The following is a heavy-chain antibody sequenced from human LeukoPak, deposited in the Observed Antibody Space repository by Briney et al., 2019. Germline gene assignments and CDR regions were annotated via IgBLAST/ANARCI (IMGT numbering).Heavy chain of an antibody. CDR2: ISAYNGNT. D-gene: IGHD5-18*01. V-gene: IGHV1-18*01. Sequence: ASVKVSCKASGYTFTSYGISWVRQAPGQGLEWMGWISAYNGNTNYAQKFQGRVTMTRDTSTSTVYMELSSLRSEDTAVYYCARVTAVDTAMAYFDYWGQGTLVTVSS. CDR1: GYTFTSYG. J-gene: IGHJ4*02. CDR3: ARVTAVDTAMAYFDY.